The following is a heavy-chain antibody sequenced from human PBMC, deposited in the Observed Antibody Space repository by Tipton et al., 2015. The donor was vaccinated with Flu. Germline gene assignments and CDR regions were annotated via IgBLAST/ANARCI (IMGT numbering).Heavy chain of an antibody. CDR2: IITIFGAA. CDR1: GGTFSSYG. CDR3: ATFCGCFGFYHFFAF. D-gene: IGHD6-19*01. J-gene: IGHJ4*02. Sequence: QLVQSGAEVKKPGSSVKVSCKAPGGTFSSYGISWVRQATGQGLERMGGIITIFGAADYAQKFQGRVTITADESTSTAYMELSNLRSVFSAVFYCATFCGCFGFYHFFAFLGQGTLFSVSS. V-gene: IGHV1-69*01.